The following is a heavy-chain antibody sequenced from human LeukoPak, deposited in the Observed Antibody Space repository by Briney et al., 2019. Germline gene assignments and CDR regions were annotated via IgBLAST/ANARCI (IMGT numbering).Heavy chain of an antibody. D-gene: IGHD2-8*01. J-gene: IGHJ4*02. Sequence: GGSLRLSCAASGFIFSGYYMSWIRQAPGKGLEWVSFISDGGRPLHYADSVKGRFTISRDNAKNSLYLQMNSLRDEDTAVYFCARRYCTPSSCYSDYWGQGALVTVSS. CDR2: ISDGGRPL. V-gene: IGHV3-11*01. CDR3: ARRYCTPSSCYSDY. CDR1: GFIFSGYY.